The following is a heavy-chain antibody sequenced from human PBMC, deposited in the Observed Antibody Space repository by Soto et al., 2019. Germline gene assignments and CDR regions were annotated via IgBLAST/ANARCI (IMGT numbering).Heavy chain of an antibody. J-gene: IGHJ4*02. CDR3: LKEAPKGSIDD. V-gene: IGHV3-9*01. CDR2: VSPTGDTV. Sequence: VQVVASGGGLVQPGRSLRLSCAVSGFRFEQYVMHWVRQAPGKGLECVSTVSPTGDTVAYADSVEGRFTVSRDNAKNSLYLQMNILKGDDTAFYYCLKEAPKGSIDDWGQGTLVTVSS. CDR1: GFRFEQYV. D-gene: IGHD3-10*01.